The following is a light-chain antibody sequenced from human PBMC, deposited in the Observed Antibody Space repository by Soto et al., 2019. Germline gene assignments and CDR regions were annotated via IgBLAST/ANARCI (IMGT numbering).Light chain of an antibody. CDR1: SSDVGGYNY. CDR2: EVS. CDR3: SSYTNINTRACV. V-gene: IGLV2-14*01. Sequence: QSVLTQPASVSGSPGQSITISCTGTSSDVGGYNYVSWYQEYPGKAPKLMIYEVSKRPSGVSNRFSGSKSGNTASLTISGLQAEDEAEYYCSSYTNINTRACVFGTGTKLTVL. J-gene: IGLJ1*01.